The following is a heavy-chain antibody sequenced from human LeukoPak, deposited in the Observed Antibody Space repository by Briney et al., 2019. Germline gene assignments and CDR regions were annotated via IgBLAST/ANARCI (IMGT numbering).Heavy chain of an antibody. Sequence: ASVKVSCKASGYTFTGYYMHWVRQAPGQGLEWMGWINPNSGGTNYAQKFPGRVTMTRDTSISTAYMELSRLRSDDTAVYYCARRFLFCSSTSCHSWFDPWGQGTLVTVSS. J-gene: IGHJ5*02. D-gene: IGHD2-2*02. CDR1: GYTFTGYY. CDR3: ARRFLFCSSTSCHSWFDP. V-gene: IGHV1-2*02. CDR2: INPNSGGT.